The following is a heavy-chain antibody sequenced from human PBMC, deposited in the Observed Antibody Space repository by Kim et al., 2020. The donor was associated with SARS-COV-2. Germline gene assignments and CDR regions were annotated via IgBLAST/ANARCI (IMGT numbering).Heavy chain of an antibody. Sequence: SVKVSCKASGDTFSSYTISWVRQAPGQGLEWMGRIIPILGIANYAQKFQGRVTITADKSTSTAYMELSGLRSEDTAVYYCARERASGYYAFVCGSNGFDPWGHGTLVTVSS. CDR1: GDTFSSYT. CDR2: IIPILGIA. D-gene: IGHD3-22*01. V-gene: IGHV1-69*04. CDR3: ARERASGYYAFVCGSNGFDP. J-gene: IGHJ5*02.